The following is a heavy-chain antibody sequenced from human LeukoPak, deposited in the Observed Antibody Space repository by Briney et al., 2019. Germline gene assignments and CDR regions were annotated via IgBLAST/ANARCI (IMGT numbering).Heavy chain of an antibody. Sequence: PSETLSLTCTVSGYSISSGYYWGWIRQPPGKGLEWIGSIYHSGSTNYNPSLKSRVTISVDTSKNQFSLKLSSVTAADTAVYYCARVYKAAAGPKGAFDIWGQGTMVTVSS. D-gene: IGHD6-13*01. CDR2: IYHSGST. J-gene: IGHJ3*02. V-gene: IGHV4-38-2*02. CDR3: ARVYKAAAGPKGAFDI. CDR1: GYSISSGYY.